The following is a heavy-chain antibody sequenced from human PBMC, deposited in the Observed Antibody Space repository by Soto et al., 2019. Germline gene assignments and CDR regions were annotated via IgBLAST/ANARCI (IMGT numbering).Heavy chain of an antibody. CDR1: GFSLSTSGVG. CDR2: IYWDDDK. V-gene: IGHV2-5*02. Sequence: QITLKESGPTLVKPTQTLTLTSTFSGFSLSTSGVGVGWIRQPPGKALEWLALIYWDDDKRYSPSLKSRLTITKDTSKNQVVLTMTNMDPVDTATYYCALTVAGTSYFDYWGQGTLVTVSS. CDR3: ALTVAGTSYFDY. D-gene: IGHD6-19*01. J-gene: IGHJ4*02.